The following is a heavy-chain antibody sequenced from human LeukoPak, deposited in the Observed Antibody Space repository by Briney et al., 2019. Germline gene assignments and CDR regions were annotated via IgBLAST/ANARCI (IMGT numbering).Heavy chain of an antibody. V-gene: IGHV4-39*01. Sequence: RTSETLSLPCTVSGGSISSSSYYWGWVRQPPGKGLEWIGSIYYSGSTYYNPSLKSRVTISVDTSKNQFSLKLSSVTAADTAVYYCARHSGAFDIWGQGTMVTVSS. CDR1: GGSISSSSYY. J-gene: IGHJ3*02. CDR2: IYYSGST. D-gene: IGHD3-10*01. CDR3: ARHSGAFDI.